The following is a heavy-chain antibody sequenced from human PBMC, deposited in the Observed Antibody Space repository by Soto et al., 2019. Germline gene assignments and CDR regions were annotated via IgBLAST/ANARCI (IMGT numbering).Heavy chain of an antibody. Sequence: GGSLKLSCAASGFTFSSYAMSWVRQAPGKGLEWVSAISGSGGSTYYADSVKGRFTISRDNSKNTLYPQMNSLRAEDTAVYYCAKDTHTAMDHFDYWGQGTLVTVYS. D-gene: IGHD5-18*01. CDR2: ISGSGGST. J-gene: IGHJ4*02. CDR3: AKDTHTAMDHFDY. CDR1: GFTFSSYA. V-gene: IGHV3-23*01.